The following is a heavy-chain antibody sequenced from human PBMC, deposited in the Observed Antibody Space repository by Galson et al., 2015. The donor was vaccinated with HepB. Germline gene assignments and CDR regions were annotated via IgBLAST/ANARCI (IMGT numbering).Heavy chain of an antibody. V-gene: IGHV5-10-1*01. J-gene: IGHJ4*02. CDR3: ARLVDSYDGSGYYYN. CDR1: EYSFTSYW. Sequence: QSGAEVKKPGESLRISCKGSEYSFTSYWITWVRQMPGKGLEWMGKIDPSDSYTNYSPSFQGHVTISADKSISTAYLQWSSLKASDTAMYYCARLVDSYDGSGYYYNWGQGTLVTVSS. CDR2: IDPSDSYT. D-gene: IGHD3-22*01.